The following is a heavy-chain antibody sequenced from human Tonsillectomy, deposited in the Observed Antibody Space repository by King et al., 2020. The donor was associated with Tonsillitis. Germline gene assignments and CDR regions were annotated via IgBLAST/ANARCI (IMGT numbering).Heavy chain of an antibody. CDR3: TKDKGADYYDSGRGAFDI. J-gene: IGHJ3*02. CDR2: ITANIKYI. Sequence: VQLVESGGGLVNPGGSLRLSCAASGFTFRNYDMAWVRQGPGKGVAWVSSITANIKYIYYPASVKGRFTISRDNARTSLYLDMDILSAEDTAVYYCTKDKGADYYDSGRGAFDIWGQGTTVTVSS. V-gene: IGHV3-21*06. D-gene: IGHD3-22*01. CDR1: GFTFRNYD.